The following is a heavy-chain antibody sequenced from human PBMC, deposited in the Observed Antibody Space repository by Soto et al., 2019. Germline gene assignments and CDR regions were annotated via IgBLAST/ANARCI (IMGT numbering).Heavy chain of an antibody. V-gene: IGHV4-34*01. CDR3: AKGKHPDY. Sequence: SETLSLTCTVYGGSFSAYYWSWIRQPPGKGLEWIGEIKHSGSTNYNPSLKSRDTISADTSKNQFSLKLSSVTAADTAMYYCAKGKHPDYWGQGTLVTVSS. CDR1: GGSFSAYY. J-gene: IGHJ4*02. CDR2: IKHSGST.